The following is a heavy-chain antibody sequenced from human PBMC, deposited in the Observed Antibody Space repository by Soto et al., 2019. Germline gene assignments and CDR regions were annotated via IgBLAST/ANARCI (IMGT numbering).Heavy chain of an antibody. CDR2: IYYSGRT. CDR1: GGSISSGGYY. J-gene: IGHJ6*02. CDR3: ARVGSVGHYYYYGMDV. D-gene: IGHD2-15*01. Sequence: QVQLQESGPGLVKPSQTLSLTCTVSGGSISSGGYYWSWIRQHPGKGLEWIGYIYYSGRTYYNPSLKSRVTISVDTSKNQSSLKLSSVTAADTAVYYCARVGSVGHYYYYGMDVWGQGTTVTVSS. V-gene: IGHV4-31*03.